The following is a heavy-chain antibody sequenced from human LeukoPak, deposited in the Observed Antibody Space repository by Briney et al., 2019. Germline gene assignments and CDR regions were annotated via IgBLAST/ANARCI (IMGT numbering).Heavy chain of an antibody. CDR1: GFIFSSYA. CDR3: AKDSAVVPAAPYGMDV. Sequence: GGSLRLSCAASGFIFSSYAMNWVRQAPGKGLEWVSTISGSSGGTYYPDSVKGRFTISRDNPKNTLYLQMNSLRADDTAVYYCAKDSAVVPAAPYGMDVWGQGTTVTVSS. J-gene: IGHJ6*02. D-gene: IGHD2-2*01. CDR2: ISGSSGGT. V-gene: IGHV3-23*01.